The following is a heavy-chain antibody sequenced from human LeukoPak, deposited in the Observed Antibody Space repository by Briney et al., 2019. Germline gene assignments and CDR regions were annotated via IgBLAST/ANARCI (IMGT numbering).Heavy chain of an antibody. J-gene: IGHJ3*02. CDR1: GFTFSCYA. CDR2: ISSSSSYI. Sequence: GGSLRLSCAASGFTFSCYAMSWVRQAPGKGLEWVSSISSSSSYIYYADSVKGRFTISRDNAKNSLYLQMNSLRAEDTAVYYCARDWQDAFDIWGQGTMVTVSS. CDR3: ARDWQDAFDI. V-gene: IGHV3-21*01.